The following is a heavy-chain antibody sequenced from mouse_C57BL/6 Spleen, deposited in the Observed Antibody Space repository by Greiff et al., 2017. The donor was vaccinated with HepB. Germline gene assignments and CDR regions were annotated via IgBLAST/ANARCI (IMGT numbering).Heavy chain of an antibody. J-gene: IGHJ4*01. V-gene: IGHV5-17*01. CDR2: ISSGSSTI. CDR3: ARHGSSRGYYAMDY. Sequence: EVNVVESGGGLVKPGGSLKLSCAASGFTFSDYGMHWVRQAPEKGLEWVAYISSGSSTIYYADTVKGRFTISRDNAKNTLFLQMTSLRSEDTAMYYCARHGSSRGYYAMDYWGQGTSVTVSS. D-gene: IGHD1-1*01. CDR1: GFTFSDYG.